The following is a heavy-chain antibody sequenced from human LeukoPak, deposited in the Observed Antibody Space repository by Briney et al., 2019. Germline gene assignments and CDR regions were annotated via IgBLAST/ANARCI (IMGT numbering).Heavy chain of an antibody. J-gene: IGHJ4*02. V-gene: IGHV3-21*01. D-gene: IGHD1-26*01. CDR3: ARGNSGSYPYYFDY. CDR1: GFTFSSYS. Sequence: GGSLRLSCAASGFTFSSYSMNWVRQAPGKGPEWVSSNSSSSSYIYYADSVKGRFTISRDNAKNSLYLQMNSLRAEDTAVYYCARGNSGSYPYYFDYWGQGTLVTVSS. CDR2: NSSSSSYI.